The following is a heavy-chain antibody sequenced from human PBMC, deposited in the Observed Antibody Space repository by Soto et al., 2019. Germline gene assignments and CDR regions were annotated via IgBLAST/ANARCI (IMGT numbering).Heavy chain of an antibody. CDR2: IKSKTDGGTT. Sequence: EVQLVESGGGLVKPGGSLRLSCAASVYAFSHAWMNWVRQAPGKGLEWVGRIKSKTDGGTTDYAAPVKGRFTISRDDSKDTLYLQMNTLKTEDTAVYYCATGSRPFSGGVGCTPPSLNYWGQGTLVTVSS. CDR3: ATGSRPFSGGVGCTPPSLNY. CDR1: VYAFSHAW. J-gene: IGHJ4*02. V-gene: IGHV3-15*07. D-gene: IGHD1-26*01.